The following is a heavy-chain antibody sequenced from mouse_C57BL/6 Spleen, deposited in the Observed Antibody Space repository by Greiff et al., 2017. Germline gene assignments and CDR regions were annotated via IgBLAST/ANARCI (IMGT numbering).Heavy chain of an antibody. CDR3: ARFDYDGRGTYV. D-gene: IGHD2-4*01. J-gene: IGHJ1*03. V-gene: IGHV1-19*01. CDR2: INPYNGGT. CDR1: GYTFTDYY. Sequence: EVQLQQSGPVLVKPGASVKMSCKASGYTFTDYYMNWVKQSHGKSLEWIGVINPYNGGTSYNQKFKGKATLTVDKSSSTAYMELNSLTSEDSAVYYCARFDYDGRGTYVWGTGTTVTVSS.